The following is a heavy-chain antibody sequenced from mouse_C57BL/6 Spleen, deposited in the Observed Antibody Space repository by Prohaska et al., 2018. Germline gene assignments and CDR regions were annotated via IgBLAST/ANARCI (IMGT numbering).Heavy chain of an antibody. Sequence: HGKSLEWIGDINPNNGGTSYNQKFKGKATLTVDKSSSTAYMELRSLTSEDSAVYYCARRGGTAQATFYYYFDYLGQGTTLTVSS. CDR3: ARRGGTAQATFYYYFDY. CDR2: INPNNGGT. V-gene: IGHV1-26*01. D-gene: IGHD3-2*02. J-gene: IGHJ2*01.